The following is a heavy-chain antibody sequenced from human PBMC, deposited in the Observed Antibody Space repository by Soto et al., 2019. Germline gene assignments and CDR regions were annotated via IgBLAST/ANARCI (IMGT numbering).Heavy chain of an antibody. Sequence: EVQLVESGGGLVKPGGSLRLSCAASGFTFSNAWMSWVRQAPGKGLEWVGRVRSKTDGGTTDYAAPVKGRFTISRDDSKNTLYLQMNSLKTEDTAVYYCTTFYDFWSGYDYFDYWVQGTLVTVSS. CDR3: TTFYDFWSGYDYFDY. J-gene: IGHJ4*02. CDR1: GFTFSNAW. CDR2: VRSKTDGGTT. V-gene: IGHV3-15*01. D-gene: IGHD3-3*01.